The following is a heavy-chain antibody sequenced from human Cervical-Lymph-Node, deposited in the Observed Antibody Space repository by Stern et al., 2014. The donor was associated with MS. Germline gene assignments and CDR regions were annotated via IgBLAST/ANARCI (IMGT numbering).Heavy chain of an antibody. D-gene: IGHD4-17*01. CDR1: GFTFSSYD. CDR2: IGTAGDT. J-gene: IGHJ4*02. V-gene: IGHV3-13*01. Sequence: EVQLVESGGGLVQPGGSLRLSCAASGFTFSSYDMHWVRQATGKGLEWVSAIGTAGDTYYPGSVKGRFTISRENAKNSLYLQMNSLRARDTAVYYCARDYGDFVLDYWGQGTLVTVSS. CDR3: ARDYGDFVLDY.